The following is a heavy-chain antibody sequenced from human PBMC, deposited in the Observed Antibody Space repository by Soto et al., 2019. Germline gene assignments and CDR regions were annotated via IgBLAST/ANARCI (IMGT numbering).Heavy chain of an antibody. CDR1: GFTFSSYA. CDR3: ARFIVLMVYAAPRYMDV. Sequence: GGSLRMSCATSGFTFSSYARSCVRQAPGKGLEWVSATSGSGGSTYYADSVKGRFTISRDNSKNTLYLQMNSLRAEDTAVYYCARFIVLMVYAAPRYMDVWGKGTTVTVSS. D-gene: IGHD2-8*01. J-gene: IGHJ6*03. V-gene: IGHV3-23*01. CDR2: TSGSGGST.